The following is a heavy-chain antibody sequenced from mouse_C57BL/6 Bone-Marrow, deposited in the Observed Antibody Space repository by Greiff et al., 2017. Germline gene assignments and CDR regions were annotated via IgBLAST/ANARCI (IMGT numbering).Heavy chain of an antibody. Sequence: EVQVVESGGGLVKPGGSLKLSCAASGFTFSDYGMHWVRQAPEKGLEWVAYISSGSSTIYYADTVKGRCTISRYNAKNTLFLQMTSLRSEDTALYFCAMRGLFFYAMDYWGQGTSVTVSS. J-gene: IGHJ4*01. D-gene: IGHD1-1*01. CDR3: AMRGLFFYAMDY. CDR2: ISSGSSTI. V-gene: IGHV5-17*01. CDR1: GFTFSDYG.